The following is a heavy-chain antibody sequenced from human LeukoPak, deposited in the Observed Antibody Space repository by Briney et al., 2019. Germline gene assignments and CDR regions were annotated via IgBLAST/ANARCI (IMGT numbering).Heavy chain of an antibody. V-gene: IGHV1-69*06. CDR2: IIPIFGTA. J-gene: IGHJ4*02. D-gene: IGHD5-12*01. CDR1: RGTFSSYA. Sequence: SVKVSCKASRGTFSSYAISWVRQAPGQGLEWMGGIIPIFGTANYAQKFQGRVTITADKSTSTAYMELSSLRSEDTAVYYCARTGLDSGYDSGYWGQGTLVTVSS. CDR3: ARTGLDSGYDSGY.